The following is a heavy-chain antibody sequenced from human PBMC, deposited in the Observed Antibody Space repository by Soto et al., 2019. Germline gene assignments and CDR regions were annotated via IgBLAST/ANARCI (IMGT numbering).Heavy chain of an antibody. D-gene: IGHD3-10*01. CDR2: ISYDGSNK. Sequence: QVQLVESGGGVVQPGRSLRLSCAASGFTFSSYGMHWVRQAPGKGLEWVAVISYDGSNKYYADSVKGRFTISRDNSKNTLYLQMNSLRAEDTAVYYCAKDRYGSGGMDVWGQGTTVTVSS. CDR1: GFTFSSYG. CDR3: AKDRYGSGGMDV. J-gene: IGHJ6*02. V-gene: IGHV3-30*18.